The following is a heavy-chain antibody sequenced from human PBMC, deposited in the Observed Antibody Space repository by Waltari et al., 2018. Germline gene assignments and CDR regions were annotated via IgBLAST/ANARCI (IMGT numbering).Heavy chain of an antibody. V-gene: IGHV1-3*01. CDR2: INAGNGNT. D-gene: IGHD4-17*01. CDR1: GYTFTSYA. Sequence: QVQLVQSGAEVKKPGASVTASCKASGYTFTSYAMHWVRQAPGQRLEWMGWINAGNGNTKYSQKFQGRVTITRDTSASTAYMELGSLRSEDTAVYYCARHYGDYDDGLDYWGQGTLVTVSA. J-gene: IGHJ4*02. CDR3: ARHYGDYDDGLDY.